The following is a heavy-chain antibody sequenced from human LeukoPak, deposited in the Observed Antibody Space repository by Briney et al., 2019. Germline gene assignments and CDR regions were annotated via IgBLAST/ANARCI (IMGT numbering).Heavy chain of an antibody. J-gene: IGHJ6*02. CDR3: ARDAGPPYSSSWYSPSSYYYYGMDV. V-gene: IGHV4-59*01. CDR2: IYYSGST. D-gene: IGHD6-13*01. CDR1: GGSISSYY. Sequence: SETLSLTCTVSGGSISSYYWSWIRQPPGKGLEWIGYIYYSGSTNYNPSLKSRVTISVDTSKNQFSLKLSSMTAADTAVYYCARDAGPPYSSSWYSPSSYYYYGMDVWGQGTTVTVSS.